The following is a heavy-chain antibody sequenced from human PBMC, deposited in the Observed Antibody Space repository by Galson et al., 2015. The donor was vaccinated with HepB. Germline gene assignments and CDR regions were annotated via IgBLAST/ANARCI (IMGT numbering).Heavy chain of an antibody. Sequence: SVKVSCKASGGTFSSYAISWVRQAPGQGLEWMGRIIPILGIANYAQKFQGRVTITADKSTSTAYMELSSLRSEDTAVYYCARDPKDVLGLMDVWGQGTTVTVSS. V-gene: IGHV1-69*04. CDR2: IIPILGIA. CDR1: GGTFSSYA. J-gene: IGHJ6*02. CDR3: ARDPKDVLGLMDV. D-gene: IGHD3-3*02.